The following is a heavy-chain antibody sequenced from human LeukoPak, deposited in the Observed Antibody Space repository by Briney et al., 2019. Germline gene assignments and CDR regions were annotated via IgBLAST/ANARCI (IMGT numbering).Heavy chain of an antibody. J-gene: IGHJ6*02. V-gene: IGHV1-8*01. CDR3: ARGYWLPTEYYYSYGMDV. CDR1: GYTFTSYD. D-gene: IGHD1-14*01. CDR2: MNPNSGNT. Sequence: ASVKVSCKASGYTFTSYDINCVRQATGQGLEWMGWMNPNSGNTGYAQKFQGRVTMTRNTSISTAYMELSSLRSEDTAVYYCARGYWLPTEYYYSYGMDVWGQGTTVTVPS.